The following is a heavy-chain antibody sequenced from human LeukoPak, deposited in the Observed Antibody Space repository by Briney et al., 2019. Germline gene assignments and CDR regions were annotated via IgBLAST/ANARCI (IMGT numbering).Heavy chain of an antibody. D-gene: IGHD3-10*01. CDR3: ARPMVRGLDAFDI. J-gene: IGHJ3*02. CDR1: GYSFTNYW. Sequence: GESLKISCKGSGYSFTNYWIGWVRQMPGKGLEWMGIIYPGDSDTRYSPSFQGQVTISADKSINTAYLQWSSLKASDTAMYYCARPMVRGLDAFDIWGQGTMVTVSS. V-gene: IGHV5-51*01. CDR2: IYPGDSDT.